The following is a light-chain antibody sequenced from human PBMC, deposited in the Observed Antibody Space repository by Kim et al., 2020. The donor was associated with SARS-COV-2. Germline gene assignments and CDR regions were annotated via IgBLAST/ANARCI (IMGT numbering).Light chain of an antibody. J-gene: IGKJ1*01. CDR3: QQYGSSPGT. Sequence: SPGERATLSCRASQSVSSTYLAWYQQKPGQAPRLLIFGASSRATGIPDRFSGTGSGTDFTLTISRLEPADFAVYYCQQYGSSPGTFGQGTKVEIK. CDR1: QSVSSTY. V-gene: IGKV3-20*01. CDR2: GAS.